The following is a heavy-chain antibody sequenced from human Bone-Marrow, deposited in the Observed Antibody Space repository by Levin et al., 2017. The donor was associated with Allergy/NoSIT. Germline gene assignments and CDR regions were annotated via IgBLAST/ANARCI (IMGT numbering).Heavy chain of an antibody. Sequence: SETLSLTCTVSGGSINRDDSYWSWIRQPPGKGLEWVGYIYFSGSTYYNPSLRSRLTISVDTSKNEFSLKLSSVTAADTAVYYCARSYSRIAFDSWGQGILVTVSS. CDR2: IYFSGST. J-gene: IGHJ4*02. V-gene: IGHV4-30-4*01. CDR1: GGSINRDDSY. D-gene: IGHD2-21*01. CDR3: ARSYSRIAFDS.